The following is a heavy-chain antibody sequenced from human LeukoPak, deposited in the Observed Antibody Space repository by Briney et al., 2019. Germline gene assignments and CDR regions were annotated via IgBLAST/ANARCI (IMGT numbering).Heavy chain of an antibody. CDR2: ISGSGGST. J-gene: IGHJ4*02. Sequence: GGSLRLSCAASGFTFSSYAMNWVRQAPGKGLEWVSAISGSGGSTYYADSVKGRFTISRDNSKNTLYLQMNSLRAEDTAVYYCAKVMYYYGSGVLDYWGQGTLVTVSS. D-gene: IGHD3-10*01. CDR1: GFTFSSYA. CDR3: AKVMYYYGSGVLDY. V-gene: IGHV3-23*01.